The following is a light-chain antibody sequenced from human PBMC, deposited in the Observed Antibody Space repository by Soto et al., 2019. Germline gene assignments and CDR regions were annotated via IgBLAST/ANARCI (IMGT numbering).Light chain of an antibody. CDR1: SSNIGAGYD. CDR3: QSYDNRLGDFWV. V-gene: IGLV1-40*01. CDR2: TDS. J-gene: IGLJ3*02. Sequence: QSVLTQPPSVSGAPGQRVTISCTGSSSNIGAGYDVHWYQQLPGAAPKLLIYTDSNRPSGVPDRFSGSRSATSASLAITGLQAEDAAVYYCQSYDNRLGDFWVFGGGTKLTVL.